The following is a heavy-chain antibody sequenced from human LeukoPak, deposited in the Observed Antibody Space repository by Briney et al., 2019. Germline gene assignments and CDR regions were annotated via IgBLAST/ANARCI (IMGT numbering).Heavy chain of an antibody. J-gene: IGHJ4*02. D-gene: IGHD3-22*01. V-gene: IGHV4-39*01. CDR1: GGSISSSNYY. CDR3: ASDRLTYYYDSSGYYDY. CDR2: IYYSGST. Sequence: SETLSLTCTVSGGSISSSNYYWGWIRQPLGKGLEWIGSIYYSGSTYYNPSLKSRVTISVDTSKNQFSLKLSSVTAADTAVYYCASDRLTYYYDSSGYYDYWGQGTLVTVSS.